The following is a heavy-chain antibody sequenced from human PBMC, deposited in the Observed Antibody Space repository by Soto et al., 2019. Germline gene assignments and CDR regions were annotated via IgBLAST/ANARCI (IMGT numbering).Heavy chain of an antibody. CDR3: AKDQSGDYFDY. D-gene: IGHD4-17*01. Sequence: QVQLVESGGGVVQPGRSLRLSCAASGFTFSSDGMHWVRQAPSKGLEWVAVISYDGSNKYYADSVKGRFTISRDNSKNTLYLHMNSLRAEHTAVYYCAKDQSGDYFDYWGQGTLVTVSS. CDR2: ISYDGSNK. CDR1: GFTFSSDG. J-gene: IGHJ4*02. V-gene: IGHV3-30*18.